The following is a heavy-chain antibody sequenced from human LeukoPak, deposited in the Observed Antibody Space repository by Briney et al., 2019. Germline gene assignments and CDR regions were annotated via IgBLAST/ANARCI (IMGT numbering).Heavy chain of an antibody. Sequence: PSETLSLTCTVSSGSISSSRSYWGWMRQPPGKGLEWIGSIYHSGTTYYNPSLRSRVTISVDTSRNQFSLKLSSVTAADSAVYYCATAGYSGSRFDYWGQGTLVTVSS. V-gene: IGHV4-39*07. J-gene: IGHJ4*02. D-gene: IGHD3-16*02. CDR3: ATAGYSGSRFDY. CDR1: SGSISSSRSY. CDR2: IYHSGTT.